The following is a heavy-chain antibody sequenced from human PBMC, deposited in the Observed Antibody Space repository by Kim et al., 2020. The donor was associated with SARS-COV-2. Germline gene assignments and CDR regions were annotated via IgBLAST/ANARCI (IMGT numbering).Heavy chain of an antibody. CDR3: ARGTDYYGSGMGFY. J-gene: IGHJ4*02. V-gene: IGHV4-34*01. Sequence: SETLSLTCAVYGGSFSGYYWSWSRQPPGKGLEWIGEINHSGSTNYNPSLKSRVTISVDTSKNQFSLKLSSVTAADTAVYYCARGTDYYGSGMGFYWGQGT. D-gene: IGHD3-10*01. CDR1: GGSFSGYY. CDR2: INHSGST.